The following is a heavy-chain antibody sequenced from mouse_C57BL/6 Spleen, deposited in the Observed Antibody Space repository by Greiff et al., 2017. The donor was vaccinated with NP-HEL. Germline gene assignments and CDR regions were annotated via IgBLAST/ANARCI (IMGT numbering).Heavy chain of an antibody. J-gene: IGHJ4*01. CDR1: GFTFSDYY. V-gene: IGHV5-12*01. CDR2: ISNGGGST. Sequence: EVQRVESGGGLVQPGGSLKLSCAASGFTFSDYYMYWVRQTPEKRLEWVAYISNGGGSTYYPDTVQGRFTISRDNAKNTLYLQMSRLKSEDTAMYYCAGSNYYYYAMDYWGQGTSVTVSS. CDR3: AGSNYYYYAMDY. D-gene: IGHD2-5*01.